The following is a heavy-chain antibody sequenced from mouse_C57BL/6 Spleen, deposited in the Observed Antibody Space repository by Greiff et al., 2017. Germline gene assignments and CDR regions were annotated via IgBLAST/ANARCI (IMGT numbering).Heavy chain of an antibody. Sequence: QVQLQQPGTELVKPGASVKLSCKASGYTFTSYWMHWVKQRPGQGLEWIGNINPSNGGTNYNEKFKSKATLTVDKSSRTAYMQISSLTSEDSAVYYGARYYGSRRYFDYWGQGTTLTVSS. J-gene: IGHJ2*01. D-gene: IGHD1-1*01. V-gene: IGHV1-53*01. CDR1: GYTFTSYW. CDR3: ARYYGSRRYFDY. CDR2: INPSNGGT.